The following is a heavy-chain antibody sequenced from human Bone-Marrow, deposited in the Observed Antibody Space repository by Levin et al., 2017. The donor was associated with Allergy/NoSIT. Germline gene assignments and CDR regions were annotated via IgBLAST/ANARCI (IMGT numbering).Heavy chain of an antibody. CDR1: GGSMSSSSYF. D-gene: IGHD2-8*01. J-gene: IGHJ2*01. CDR2: IYYSGTT. V-gene: IGHV4-39*02. CDR3: ARLRRTNYWYFDL. Sequence: SQTLSLTCTVSGGSMSSSSYFWAWVRQPPGKGLEWIGMIYYSGTTYYNPSLKSRVTLSVDTAKNHFSLQLTSVTAADTAMYFCARLRRTNYWYFDLWGRGTLVTVSS.